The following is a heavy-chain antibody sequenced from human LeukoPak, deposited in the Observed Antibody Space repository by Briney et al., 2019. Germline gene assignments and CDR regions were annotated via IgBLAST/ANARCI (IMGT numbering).Heavy chain of an antibody. J-gene: IGHJ4*02. CDR1: GFTFSLYS. Sequence: PGGSLRLSCAASGFTFSLYSMNWVRQAPGKGLEWVSSISGSSSYIYYADSVKGRFYISRDNAKNSLYLQMNSLRAEDTAVYYCARFALKTPPTDWGQGTLVTVSS. V-gene: IGHV3-21*01. CDR2: ISGSSSYI. CDR3: ARFALKTPPTD.